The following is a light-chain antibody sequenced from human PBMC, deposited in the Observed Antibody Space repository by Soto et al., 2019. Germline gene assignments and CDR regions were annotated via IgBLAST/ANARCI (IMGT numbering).Light chain of an antibody. CDR1: SSNIGSNC. V-gene: IGLV1-51*01. CDR2: DNN. Sequence: QSVLTQPPSVSAAPGQRVTISCSGSSSNIGSNCVSWYQQLPGTAPKLLIYDNNKRPSEIPDRFSGSKSGTSATLGITGLQTGDEADYYCGTWDSSLSAGVFGTGTKLTVL. J-gene: IGLJ1*01. CDR3: GTWDSSLSAGV.